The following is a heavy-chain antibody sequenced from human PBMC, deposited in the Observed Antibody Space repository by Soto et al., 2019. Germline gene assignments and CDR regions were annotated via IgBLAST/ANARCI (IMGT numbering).Heavy chain of an antibody. Sequence: QVLLVESGGGVVQPGRSLSHSCAPSGFTFSSHAMHWVRQAPGKGLEWVAIISYDGSNEYYADSVKGRFTISRDNSKTTLYLQMNSLRTEDTAIYYCARDASGAGTRWLDPWGQGTLVTVSS. CDR2: ISYDGSNE. D-gene: IGHD6-19*01. V-gene: IGHV3-30-3*01. J-gene: IGHJ5*02. CDR1: GFTFSSHA. CDR3: ARDASGAGTRWLDP.